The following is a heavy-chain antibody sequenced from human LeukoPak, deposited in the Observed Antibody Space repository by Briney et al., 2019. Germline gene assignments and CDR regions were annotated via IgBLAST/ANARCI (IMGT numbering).Heavy chain of an antibody. CDR1: GFTFSSYS. V-gene: IGHV3-21*01. Sequence: GGSLRLSCAASGFTFSSYSMNWVRQAPGKGLEWVSSISSSSSYIYYADSVKGRFTISRDNAKNSLYLQMNSLRAEDTAVYYCARAVPSTYYYDSSGYPDYWGQGTLVTVSS. CDR3: ARAVPSTYYYDSSGYPDY. CDR2: ISSSSSYI. D-gene: IGHD3-22*01. J-gene: IGHJ4*02.